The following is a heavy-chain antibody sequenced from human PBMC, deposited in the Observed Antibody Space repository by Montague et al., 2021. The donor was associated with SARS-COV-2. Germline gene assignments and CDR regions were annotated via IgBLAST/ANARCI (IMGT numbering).Heavy chain of an antibody. CDR1: GGSFSGHY. CDR3: ARGARQGYGFRLGSFDY. V-gene: IGHV4-34*01. CDR2: VNHSGST. J-gene: IGHJ4*02. D-gene: IGHD3-10*01. Sequence: SETLSLTCAVYGGSFSGHYWNWIRQPPGKGLEWIGEVNHSGSTNNNPSLKSRVTMSVDTSKNQFSLKLGSVTAADTAVYYCARGARQGYGFRLGSFDYWGQGTLVTVFS.